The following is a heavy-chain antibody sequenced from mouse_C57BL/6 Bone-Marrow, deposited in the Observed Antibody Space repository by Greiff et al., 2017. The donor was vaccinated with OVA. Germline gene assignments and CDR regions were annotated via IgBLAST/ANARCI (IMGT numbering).Heavy chain of an antibody. Sequence: EVKLMESGGGLVKPGGSLKLSCAASGFTFSSYAMSWVRQTPEKRLEWVATISDGGSYTYYPDNVKGRFTISRDNAKNNLYLQMSHLKSEDTAMYYCAREGGMITTVDYWGQGTTLTVSS. J-gene: IGHJ2*01. CDR2: ISDGGSYT. V-gene: IGHV5-4*01. CDR3: AREGGMITTVDY. D-gene: IGHD2-4*01. CDR1: GFTFSSYA.